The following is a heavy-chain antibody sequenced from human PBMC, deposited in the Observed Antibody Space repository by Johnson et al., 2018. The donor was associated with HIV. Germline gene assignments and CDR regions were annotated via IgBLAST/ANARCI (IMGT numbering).Heavy chain of an antibody. CDR2: IKHDGSEK. V-gene: IGHV3-7*01. CDR1: GFTFSSYW. J-gene: IGHJ3*01. CDR3: AGGGYGGILDTVDL. D-gene: IGHD4-23*01. Sequence: VQLVESGGGLVQPGGSLRLSCAASGFTFSSYWMTWVRQAPGTGLELVANIKHDGSEKNYPDSVKGRLTISRDSSRNTLFLEMNSLRAEDTAMYFCAGGGYGGILDTVDLWGQGTMVTVSS.